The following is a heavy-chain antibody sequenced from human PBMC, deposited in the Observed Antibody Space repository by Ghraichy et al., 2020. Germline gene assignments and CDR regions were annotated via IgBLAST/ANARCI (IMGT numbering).Heavy chain of an antibody. J-gene: IGHJ4*02. Sequence: GGSLRLSCAASGFTFSSYSMNWVRQAPGKRLEWVSSISSSSSYIYYADSVKGRFTISRDNAKNSLYLQMNSLRAEDTAVYYCARSCSSTSCEDYWGQGTLVTVSS. D-gene: IGHD2-2*01. V-gene: IGHV3-21*01. CDR3: ARSCSSTSCEDY. CDR1: GFTFSSYS. CDR2: ISSSSSYI.